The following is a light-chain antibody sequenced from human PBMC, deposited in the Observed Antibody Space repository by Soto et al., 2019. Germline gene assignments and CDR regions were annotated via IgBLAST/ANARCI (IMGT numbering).Light chain of an antibody. V-gene: IGKV4-1*01. J-gene: IGKJ4*01. CDR2: WAS. CDR1: QSVLYSANTKNY. CDR3: QQYYSIPLT. Sequence: DIVMSQSPDSLAVSLGERATINCKSSQSVLYSANTKNYLAWYQQKPGQPPKLLIYWASTRESGVPDRFSGSGSVTDFTLTISSLQAEDVAVYYCQQYYSIPLTFGGGTKVEIK.